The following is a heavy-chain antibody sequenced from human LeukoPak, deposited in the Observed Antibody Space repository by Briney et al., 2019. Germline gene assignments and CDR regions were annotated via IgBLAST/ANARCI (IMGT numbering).Heavy chain of an antibody. CDR3: ARVMYDAFDI. D-gene: IGHD2-8*01. V-gene: IGHV3-30*19. CDR2: ISYDGSNK. CDR1: GFTFRTYG. J-gene: IGHJ3*02. Sequence: PGGSLRLSCAASGFTFRTYGMHWVRQAPGKGLEWVAVISYDGSNKYYADSVKGRFTISRDNSKNTLYLQMNSLRAEDTAVYYCARVMYDAFDIWGQGTMVTVSS.